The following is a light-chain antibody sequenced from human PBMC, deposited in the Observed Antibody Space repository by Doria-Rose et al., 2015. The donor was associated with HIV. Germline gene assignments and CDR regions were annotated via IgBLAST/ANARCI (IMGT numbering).Light chain of an antibody. Sequence: TQSPGTLSLSPGERATLSCRASQRVKSSYLAWYQQKPGQAPRLLIYDASTRATGIPDRFSGSGSGTDFTRTIRSLEPEDVAVYYWQQYGTSRGTFGQGTRLEI. CDR2: DAS. CDR3: QQYGTSRGT. J-gene: IGKJ5*01. V-gene: IGKV3-20*01. CDR1: QRVKSSY.